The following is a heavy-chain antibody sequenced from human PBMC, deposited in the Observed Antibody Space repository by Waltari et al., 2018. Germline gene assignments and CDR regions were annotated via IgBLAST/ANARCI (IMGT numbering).Heavy chain of an antibody. Sequence: EVQLVESGGGLMQPGGSRRLSCAASGFTVRTTTISWVHQAPGKGLEWVSVIYSGGTTHYADSVKGRFTIARDNSKNTLYLQMNSLRAEDTAVYYCASVCGGDCYSPGDYWGQGTLVTVSS. CDR2: IYSGGTT. V-gene: IGHV3-53*01. CDR3: ASVCGGDCYSPGDY. D-gene: IGHD2-21*01. J-gene: IGHJ4*02. CDR1: GFTVRTTT.